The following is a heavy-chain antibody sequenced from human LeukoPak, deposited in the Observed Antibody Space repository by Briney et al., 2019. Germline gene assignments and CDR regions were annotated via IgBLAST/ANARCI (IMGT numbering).Heavy chain of an antibody. J-gene: IGHJ4*02. V-gene: IGHV3-30-3*01. CDR3: VSAQNSAWHRFDN. CDR2: ISYDGSNK. Sequence: GGSLRLSCAASGFTFSSYPMHWVRQAPGKGLEWVALISYDGSNKYYAHSVKGRFTISRDNSKNTLYLQMNSLTTDDTAVYHCVSAQNSAWHRFDNWGQGTLVTVSS. CDR1: GFTFSSYP. D-gene: IGHD6-19*01.